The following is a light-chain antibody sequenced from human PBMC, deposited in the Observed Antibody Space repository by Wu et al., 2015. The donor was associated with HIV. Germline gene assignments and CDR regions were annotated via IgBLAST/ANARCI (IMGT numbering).Light chain of an antibody. Sequence: DIQMTQSPSTLSASVRDRVTITCRASQSISTWLAWYQQKPGKAPKLLIYKASILESGVPSRFSGRGSGTDFTLTISSLQPEDVATYYCQKYNTAPWTFGQGTKVEMK. V-gene: IGKV1-5*03. CDR3: QKYNTAPWT. CDR2: KAS. CDR1: QSISTW. J-gene: IGKJ1*01.